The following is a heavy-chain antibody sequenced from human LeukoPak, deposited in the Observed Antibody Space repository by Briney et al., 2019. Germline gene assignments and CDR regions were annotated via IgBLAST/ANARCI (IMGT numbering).Heavy chain of an antibody. CDR1: GYTFTSYA. V-gene: IGHV1-3*01. CDR3: ARSVERRYYFDY. D-gene: IGHD1-1*01. CDR2: INAGNGNT. J-gene: IGHJ4*02. Sequence: ASVKVSCKASGYTFTSYAMHWVRQAPGQRLEWMGWINAGNGNTKYSQKFQGRVTITRDTSASTAYMELSSLRSEDTAVYYCARSVERRYYFDYWGQGTLVTVSS.